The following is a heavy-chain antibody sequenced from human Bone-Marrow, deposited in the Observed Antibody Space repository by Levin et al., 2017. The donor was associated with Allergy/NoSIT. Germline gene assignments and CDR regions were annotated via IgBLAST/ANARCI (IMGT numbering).Heavy chain of an antibody. V-gene: IGHV4-34*01. Sequence: SDTLSLTCAVDGGSFTGYFWTWIRQPPGKGLEWIGEINHSGSTKYNPSLTSRVTISVDTSKKEFSLNLSSVTAADTAVFYCARGGRWSFSYYFDYWGQGTRVTVSS. CDR1: GGSFTGYF. D-gene: IGHD3-10*01. CDR3: ARGGRWSFSYYFDY. CDR2: INHSGST. J-gene: IGHJ4*02.